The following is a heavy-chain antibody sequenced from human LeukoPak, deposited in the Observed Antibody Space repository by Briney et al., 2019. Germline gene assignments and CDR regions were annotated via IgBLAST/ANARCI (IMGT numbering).Heavy chain of an antibody. J-gene: IGHJ3*02. D-gene: IGHD3-10*01. CDR2: ISAYNGNT. CDR1: GYTFTSYG. CDR3: ARADYYGSSSFDI. V-gene: IGHV1-18*01. Sequence: GASVEVSCKASGYTFTSYGISWVRQAPGEGLECRGWISAYNGNTNYAQKLQGRVTMTTDTSTSTAYMELRSLRSDDTAVYYCARADYYGSSSFDIWGQGTMVTVSS.